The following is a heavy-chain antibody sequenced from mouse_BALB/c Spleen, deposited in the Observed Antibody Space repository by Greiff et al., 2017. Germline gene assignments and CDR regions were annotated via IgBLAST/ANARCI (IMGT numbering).Heavy chain of an antibody. CDR1: GFTFSSYY. CDR3: AGRYDEGFAY. J-gene: IGHJ3*01. V-gene: IGHV5-6-2*01. D-gene: IGHD2-14*01. CDR2: INSNGGST. Sequence: DVKLVESGGGLVKLGGSLKLSCAASGFTFSSYYMSWVRQTPEKRLELVAAINSNGGSTYYPDTVKGRFTISRDNAKNTLYLQMSSLKSEDTALYYCAGRYDEGFAYWGQGTLVTVSA.